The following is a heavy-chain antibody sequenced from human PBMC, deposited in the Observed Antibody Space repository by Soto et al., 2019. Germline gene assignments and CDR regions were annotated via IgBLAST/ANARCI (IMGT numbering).Heavy chain of an antibody. Sequence: LRLSCAASGFTFSSYTMNWVRQAPGKGLEWVSFISGRSSNIYYADSVKGRFTISRDNAKNSLYLQMNSLRAEDTAVYYCASGTSGIAAREDYWGQGTLVTVSS. J-gene: IGHJ4*02. CDR2: ISGRSSNI. V-gene: IGHV3-21*01. CDR3: ASGTSGIAAREDY. D-gene: IGHD6-6*01. CDR1: GFTFSSYT.